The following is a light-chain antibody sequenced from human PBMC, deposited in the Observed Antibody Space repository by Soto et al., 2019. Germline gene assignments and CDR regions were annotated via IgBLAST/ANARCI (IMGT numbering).Light chain of an antibody. V-gene: IGKV3-20*01. CDR1: QSVSSSY. CDR2: GAS. J-gene: IGKJ3*01. CDR3: QQYGGSPPFT. Sequence: EIVLTQSPGTLSLSPGERATLSCRASQSVSSSYLAWYQQKPGQAPRLLISGASSRATGIPDRFSGSGSGTDFTLTISRLEPEDFAVYYCQQYGGSPPFTFGPGTKVYIK.